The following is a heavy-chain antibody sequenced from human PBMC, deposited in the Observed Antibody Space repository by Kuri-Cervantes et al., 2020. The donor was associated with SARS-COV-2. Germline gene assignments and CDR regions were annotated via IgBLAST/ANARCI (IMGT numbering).Heavy chain of an antibody. CDR3: ARDPNANHNNWFDP. CDR1: GGSISSYY. Sequence: SETLSLTCTVSGGSISSYYWSWIRQPAGKGLEWIGEINHSGSTNYNPSLKSRVTISVDTSKNQLSLKLSSVTAADTAVYYCARDPNANHNNWFDPWGQGTLVTVSS. CDR2: INHSGST. D-gene: IGHD4/OR15-4a*01. V-gene: IGHV4-59*01. J-gene: IGHJ5*02.